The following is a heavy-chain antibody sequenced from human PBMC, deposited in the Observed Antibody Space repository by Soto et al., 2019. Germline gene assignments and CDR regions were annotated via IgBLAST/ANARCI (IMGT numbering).Heavy chain of an antibody. CDR1: GLTFSSYA. Sequence: GGSLRLSCAASGLTFSSYAMSWVRQAPGKGLEWVSAISGSGGSTYYADSVKGRFTISRDNSKNTLYLQMNSLRAEDTAVYYCAKDRGDSYGYFYYYYGMDVWGQGTTVTVSS. CDR3: AKDRGDSYGYFYYYYGMDV. V-gene: IGHV3-23*01. D-gene: IGHD5-18*01. J-gene: IGHJ6*02. CDR2: ISGSGGST.